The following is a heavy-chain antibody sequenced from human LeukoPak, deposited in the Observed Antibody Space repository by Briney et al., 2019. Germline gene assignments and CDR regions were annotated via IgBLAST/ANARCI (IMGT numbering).Heavy chain of an antibody. CDR3: ATSGYDDGSLSFDY. Sequence: ASVTVSCKASGYTFTGYYMHWVRQAPGQGLEWMGWINPNSGGTNYAQKFQGRVTMTRDTSISTAYMELSRLRSDDTAVYYCATSGYDDGSLSFDYWGQGTLVTVSS. D-gene: IGHD5-12*01. J-gene: IGHJ4*02. CDR1: GYTFTGYY. V-gene: IGHV1-2*02. CDR2: INPNSGGT.